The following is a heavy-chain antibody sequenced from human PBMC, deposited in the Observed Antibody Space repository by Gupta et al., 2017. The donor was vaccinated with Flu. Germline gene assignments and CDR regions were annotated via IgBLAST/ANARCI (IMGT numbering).Heavy chain of an antibody. J-gene: IGHJ4*02. CDR2: FDPEDGET. Sequence: LTELSMRWWRQAPGKGLEWMGGFDPEDGETIYAKKFQGRVTMTEDTSTDTAYMELSSLRSEDTAVYYCATDRRWLLTGIGYWGQGTLVTGSS. CDR3: ATDRRWLLTGIGY. D-gene: IGHD3-22*01. V-gene: IGHV1-24*01. CDR1: LTELS.